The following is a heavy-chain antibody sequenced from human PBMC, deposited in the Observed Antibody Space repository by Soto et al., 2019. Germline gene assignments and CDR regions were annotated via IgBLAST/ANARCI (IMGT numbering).Heavy chain of an antibody. CDR1: DGSISRYY. D-gene: IGHD5-18*01. Sequence: YGTLSITCTVSDGSISRYYWSYIRQPPGKGLEWIGYIYYSGSTTYNPSLKSRVTISVDTSKNQFSLKLSSVTAADTAVYYCARGQYSYGDCYNDFWGQGTLVT. J-gene: IGHJ4*02. V-gene: IGHV4-59*01. CDR3: ARGQYSYGDCYNDF. CDR2: IYYSGST.